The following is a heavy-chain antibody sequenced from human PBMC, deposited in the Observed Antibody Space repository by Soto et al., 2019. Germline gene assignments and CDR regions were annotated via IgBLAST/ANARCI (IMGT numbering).Heavy chain of an antibody. CDR1: GGTFSGYV. CDR3: ARDYLSPGRDF. D-gene: IGHD3-10*01. Sequence: QVQLVQSGAEVKKPGSSVKVSCKASGGTFSGYVISWVRQAPGQGLEWMGGILPIFGSTNYTQKLQGRVTITADEPTSTAYTELTSLRFEDSAVYYCARDYLSPGRDFWCQGKLVTVSS. V-gene: IGHV1-69*01. J-gene: IGHJ4*02. CDR2: ILPIFGST.